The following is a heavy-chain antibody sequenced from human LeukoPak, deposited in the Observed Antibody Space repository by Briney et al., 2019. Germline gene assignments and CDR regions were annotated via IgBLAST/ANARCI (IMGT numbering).Heavy chain of an antibody. Sequence: GASVKVSCKASGYIFSDYYVHWVRQAPGQGLEWMAWIKPNNGGTTFAQKSQGRVTLTRDTSISTAYMQLSGLRSEDTAMYYCAREAGGVSDYWGQGTLVTVSS. V-gene: IGHV1-2*02. CDR3: AREAGGVSDY. D-gene: IGHD2-8*02. CDR2: IKPNNGGT. J-gene: IGHJ4*02. CDR1: GYIFSDYY.